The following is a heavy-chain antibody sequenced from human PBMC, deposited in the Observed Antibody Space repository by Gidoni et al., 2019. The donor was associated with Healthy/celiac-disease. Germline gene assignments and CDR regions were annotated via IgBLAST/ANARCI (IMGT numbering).Heavy chain of an antibody. J-gene: IGHJ4*02. CDR2: INHSGST. Sequence: QVQLQQWGAGRLKPSETLSLTCAVYGGSFSGYYWSWIRQPPGKGLEWIGEINHSGSTNYNPSLKSRVTISVDTSKNQFSLKLSSVTAADTAVYYCARAYSVYGSGSYVDYWGQGTLVTVSS. D-gene: IGHD3-10*01. CDR1: GGSFSGYY. CDR3: ARAYSVYGSGSYVDY. V-gene: IGHV4-34*01.